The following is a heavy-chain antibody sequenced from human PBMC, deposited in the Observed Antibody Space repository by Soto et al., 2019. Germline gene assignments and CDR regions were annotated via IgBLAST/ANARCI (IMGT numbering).Heavy chain of an antibody. CDR1: GGSISSGGYS. J-gene: IGHJ3*02. Sequence: PSETLSLTCAVSGGSISSGGYSWSWIRQPPGKGLEWIGYIYHSGSTYYNPSLKSRVIISVDRSKNQFSLKVSSVTAADTAVYYCARERDMYYDILTGYYNHDAFDIWGQGTMVTVSS. CDR3: ARERDMYYDILTGYYNHDAFDI. CDR2: IYHSGST. D-gene: IGHD3-9*01. V-gene: IGHV4-30-2*01.